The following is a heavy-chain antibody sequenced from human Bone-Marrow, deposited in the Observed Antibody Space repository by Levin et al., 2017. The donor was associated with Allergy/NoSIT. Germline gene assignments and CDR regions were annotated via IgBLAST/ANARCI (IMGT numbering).Heavy chain of an antibody. CDR1: GGSISSGTYY. V-gene: IGHV4-31*03. J-gene: IGHJ6*02. Sequence: ASETLSLTCTVSGGSISSGTYYWSWIRQHPGKGLEWIGNTYYSGTTYYNPSLKSRLTISVDTSKNQFSLKPSSVTAADTAVYYCARDYGTTVTSGSSGLDVWGQGTTVTVSS. CDR2: TYYSGTT. CDR3: ARDYGTTVTSGSSGLDV. D-gene: IGHD4-11*01.